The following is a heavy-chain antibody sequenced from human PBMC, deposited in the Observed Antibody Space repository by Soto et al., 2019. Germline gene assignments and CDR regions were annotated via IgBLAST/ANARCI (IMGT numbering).Heavy chain of an antibody. CDR3: AKELPDYGGYVGWSFDL. D-gene: IGHD4-17*01. J-gene: IGHJ2*01. Sequence: EVQLLESGGGLVQPGGSLRLSCAASGFTFSSYAMSWVRQAPGKGLEWVSAIGGSGGSTYYADSVKGRFTISRDNSKNTLYLQMNSLRAEDTAVDYCAKELPDYGGYVGWSFDLWGRGTLVTVSS. CDR2: IGGSGGST. CDR1: GFTFSSYA. V-gene: IGHV3-23*01.